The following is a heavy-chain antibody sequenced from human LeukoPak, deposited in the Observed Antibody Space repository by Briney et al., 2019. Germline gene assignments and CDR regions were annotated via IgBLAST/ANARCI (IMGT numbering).Heavy chain of an antibody. CDR2: IYYSGST. CDR3: ARRIPYSSSNWFDP. Sequence: KTSETLSLTCTVSGGSISSSSYYWGWIRQPPGKGLEWIGSIYYSGSTYYNPSLKIRVTISVDTSKNQFSLKLSSVTAADTAVYYCARRIPYSSSNWFDPWGQGTLVTVSS. V-gene: IGHV4-39*01. J-gene: IGHJ5*02. CDR1: GGSISSSSYY. D-gene: IGHD6-6*01.